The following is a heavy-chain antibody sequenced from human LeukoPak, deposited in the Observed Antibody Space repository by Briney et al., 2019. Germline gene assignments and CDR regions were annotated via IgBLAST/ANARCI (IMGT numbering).Heavy chain of an antibody. Sequence: SVKVSCKASGGTFNSYAINWVRQAPGQGLEWMGGFIPVFGPANYAQKFQGRVTITADESTSTAYMELSSLRSEDTAVYYCARAGEVYNSGSYLEYWGQGTLVTVSS. CDR2: FIPVFGPA. CDR3: ARAGEVYNSGSYLEY. CDR1: GGTFNSYA. J-gene: IGHJ4*02. D-gene: IGHD6-19*01. V-gene: IGHV1-69*13.